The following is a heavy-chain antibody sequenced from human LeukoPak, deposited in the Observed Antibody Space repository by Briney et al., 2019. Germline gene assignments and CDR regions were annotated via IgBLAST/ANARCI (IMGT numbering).Heavy chain of an antibody. CDR3: ARAGGYSFHAFDI. CDR2: MNPNSGNT. D-gene: IGHD5-18*01. Sequence: ASVKVSCKASGYTFISYDINWVRQATGQGLEWMGWMNPNSGNTGFAQKFQGRVTMTRNTSISTAYMELSSLRSEDTAVYYCARAGGYSFHAFDIWGQGTMVNVSS. V-gene: IGHV1-8*01. J-gene: IGHJ3*02. CDR1: GYTFISYD.